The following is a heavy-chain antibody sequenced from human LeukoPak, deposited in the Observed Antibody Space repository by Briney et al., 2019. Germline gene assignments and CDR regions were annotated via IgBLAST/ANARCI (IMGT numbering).Heavy chain of an antibody. CDR1: GFTVSSEG. D-gene: IGHD2-15*01. CDR2: KFYDGSNK. J-gene: IGHJ3*01. Sequence: GRSVSPFRAPYGFTVSSEGMDWVRLEAGEWLGWVAFKFYDGSNKNHADSVKGRFTISRDDSKNTLYLQMNSLRAKDTAVYYCARILCSGGTCLDAFHLWGQGTMVTVSS. V-gene: IGHV3-33*01. CDR3: ARILCSGGTCLDAFHL.